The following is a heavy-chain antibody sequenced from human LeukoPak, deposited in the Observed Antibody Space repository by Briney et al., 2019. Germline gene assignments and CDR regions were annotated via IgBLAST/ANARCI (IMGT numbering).Heavy chain of an antibody. D-gene: IGHD3-10*01. Sequence: PGGSLRLSCAASGFTFSDYYMSWIRQAPGKVLEWVSYISSSGSTIYYADSVKGRFTISRDNAKNSLYLQMNSLRAEDTAVYYCARDLTNYGSGSYTFDPWGQGTLVTVSS. V-gene: IGHV3-11*01. CDR2: ISSSGSTI. CDR1: GFTFSDYY. J-gene: IGHJ5*01. CDR3: ARDLTNYGSGSYTFDP.